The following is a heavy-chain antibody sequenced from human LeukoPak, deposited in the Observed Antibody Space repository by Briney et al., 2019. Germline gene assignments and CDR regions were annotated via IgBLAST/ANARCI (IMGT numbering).Heavy chain of an antibody. D-gene: IGHD6-13*01. Sequence: VKPGGSLRLSCAASGFTFSSYSMNWVRQAPGKGLEWVSSISSSSSYIYYADSVKGRFTISRDNAKNSLYLQMNSLRAEDTAVYYCARVARYSSSWYNSDYWGQGTLVTVSS. CDR2: ISSSSSYI. CDR1: GFTFSSYS. V-gene: IGHV3-21*01. CDR3: ARVARYSSSWYNSDY. J-gene: IGHJ4*02.